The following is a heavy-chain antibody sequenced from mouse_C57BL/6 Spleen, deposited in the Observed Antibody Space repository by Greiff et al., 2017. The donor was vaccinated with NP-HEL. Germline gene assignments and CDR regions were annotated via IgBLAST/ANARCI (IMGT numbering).Heavy chain of an antibody. V-gene: IGHV5-9-1*02. D-gene: IGHD2-4*01. Sequence: DVMLVESGEGLVKPGGSLKLSCAASGFTFSSYAMSWVRQTPEKRLEWVAYISSGGDYIYYADTVKGRFTISRDNARNTLYLQMSSLKSEDTAMYYCTRVPIYYDYDDGGDYYAMDYWGQGTSVTVSS. CDR2: ISSGGDYI. CDR3: TRVPIYYDYDDGGDYYAMDY. J-gene: IGHJ4*01. CDR1: GFTFSSYA.